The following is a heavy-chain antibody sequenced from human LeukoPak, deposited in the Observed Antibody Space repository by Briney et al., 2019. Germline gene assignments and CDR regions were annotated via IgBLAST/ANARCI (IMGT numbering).Heavy chain of an antibody. Sequence: PSETLSLTCTVSGGSISSSSYYWGWIRQPPGKGLEWIGSIYYSGSTYYNPSLKSRVTISVDTSKNQFSLKLSSVTAADAAVYYCAVTLKKYYYYYMDVWGKGTTATVSS. J-gene: IGHJ6*03. CDR2: IYYSGST. V-gene: IGHV4-39*01. CDR3: AVTLKKYYYYYMDV. CDR1: GGSISSSSYY. D-gene: IGHD2-21*02.